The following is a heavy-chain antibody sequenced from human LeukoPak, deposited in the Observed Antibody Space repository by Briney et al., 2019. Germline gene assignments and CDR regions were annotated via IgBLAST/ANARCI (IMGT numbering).Heavy chain of an antibody. CDR2: INPNSGGT. Sequence: ASVKVSCKASGYTFTVYYMHWVRQAPGQGLEWMGWINPNSGGTNYAQKFQGRVTMTRDTSISTAYMELSRLRSDDTAVYYCARDPGLVGAAYGMDVWGQGTTVTVSS. D-gene: IGHD1-26*01. V-gene: IGHV1-2*02. CDR1: GYTFTVYY. CDR3: ARDPGLVGAAYGMDV. J-gene: IGHJ6*02.